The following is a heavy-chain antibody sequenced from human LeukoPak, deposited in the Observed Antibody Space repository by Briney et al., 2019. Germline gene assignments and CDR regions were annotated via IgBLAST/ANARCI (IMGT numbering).Heavy chain of an antibody. CDR3: ARTNNYYYDSSGYQYYFDY. Sequence: SVKVSCKASVGTFSSYAISWVRQAPGQGLEWMGGIITIFGTANYAQKFQGRVTITTDESTSTAYMELSSLRSEDTAVYYCARTNNYYYDSSGYQYYFDYWGQGTLVTVSS. CDR1: VGTFSSYA. J-gene: IGHJ4*02. CDR2: IITIFGTA. V-gene: IGHV1-69*05. D-gene: IGHD3-22*01.